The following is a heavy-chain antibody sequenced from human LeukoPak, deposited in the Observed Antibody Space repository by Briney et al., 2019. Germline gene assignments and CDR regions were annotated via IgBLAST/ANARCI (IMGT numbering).Heavy chain of an antibody. CDR1: GFTFSSYS. V-gene: IGHV3-48*04. Sequence: GGSLRLSCAASGFTFSSYSMNWVRQAPGKGLEWVSYISSSSSTIYYADSVKGRFTISRDNAKNSLYLQMNSLRAEDTAVYYCARESPRVEWFHYGMDVWGQGTTVTVSS. CDR2: ISSSSSTI. D-gene: IGHD3-3*01. CDR3: ARESPRVEWFHYGMDV. J-gene: IGHJ6*02.